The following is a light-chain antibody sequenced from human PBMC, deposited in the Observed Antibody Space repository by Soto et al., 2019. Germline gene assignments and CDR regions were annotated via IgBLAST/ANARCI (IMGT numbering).Light chain of an antibody. J-gene: IGLJ1*01. Sequence: QPVLTQPPSVSGARGQRVTTSCTGSSSNIGAGYDVHWYQQLPGTAPKLLIYGNSNRPSGVPDRFSGSKSGTSASLAITGLQAEDEADYYCQSYDSSMSGYVFGTGTKLTVL. CDR3: QSYDSSMSGYV. CDR1: SSNIGAGYD. V-gene: IGLV1-40*01. CDR2: GNS.